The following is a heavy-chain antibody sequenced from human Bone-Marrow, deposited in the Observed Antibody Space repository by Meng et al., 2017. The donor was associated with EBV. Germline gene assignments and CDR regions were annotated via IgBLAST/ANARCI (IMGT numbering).Heavy chain of an antibody. J-gene: IGHJ4*02. CDR2: VSHSGST. D-gene: IGHD6-19*01. CDR1: GASLSSGYW. Sequence: LQDAGPRLGAPSGPLSLTSGVSGASLSSGYWWTWVRQPPGRGLEWIGEVSHSGSTNYTPSLKTRVTISLDKSENQFFLKLTSVTAADTAVYYCAASPGWWRLDYWGQGTLVTVSS. CDR3: AASPGWWRLDY. V-gene: IGHV4-4*02.